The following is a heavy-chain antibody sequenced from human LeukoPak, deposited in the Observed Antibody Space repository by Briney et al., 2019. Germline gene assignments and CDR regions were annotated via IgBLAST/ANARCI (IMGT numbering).Heavy chain of an antibody. D-gene: IGHD4-17*01. CDR1: GFTFGDYG. CDR2: FTGGTYGGTT. CDR3: TRWTTLTIFDY. V-gene: IGHV3-49*04. J-gene: IGHJ4*02. Sequence: PGRSLRLSCTASGFTFGDYGMSWVRQAAGKGLEWVGSFTGGTYGGTTEYAASVRGRFTISIDDSKSIAYLQMNSLTTEDTAAYYCTRWTTLTIFDYWGQGTLVAVSS.